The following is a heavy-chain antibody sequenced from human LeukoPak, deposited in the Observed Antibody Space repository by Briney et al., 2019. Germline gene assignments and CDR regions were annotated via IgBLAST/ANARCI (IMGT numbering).Heavy chain of an antibody. CDR1: GFTFNSYS. V-gene: IGHV3-15*01. Sequence: KAGGSLRLSCAASGFTFNSYSMHWVRQAPGKGLEWVGRIKSKTDGGTTDYAAPVKGRFTISRDDSKNTLYLQMNSLKTEDTAVYYCTTVDYYDSSGYYYYWGQGTLVTVPS. CDR2: IKSKTDGGTT. CDR3: TTVDYYDSSGYYYY. D-gene: IGHD3-22*01. J-gene: IGHJ4*02.